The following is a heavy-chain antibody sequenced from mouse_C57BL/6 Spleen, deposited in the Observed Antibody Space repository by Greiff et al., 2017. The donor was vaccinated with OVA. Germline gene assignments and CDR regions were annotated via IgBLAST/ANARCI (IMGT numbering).Heavy chain of an antibody. D-gene: IGHD2-4*01. J-gene: IGHJ2*01. Sequence: QVQLKQPGAELVKPGASVKLSCKASGYTFTSYWMHWVKQRPGQGLEWIGMIHPNSGSTNYNEKFKSKATLTVDKSTSTAYMQLSSLTSEDSAVYYCAYYDYLYFDYWGQGTTLTVSS. CDR3: AYYDYLYFDY. CDR2: IHPNSGST. V-gene: IGHV1-64*01. CDR1: GYTFTSYW.